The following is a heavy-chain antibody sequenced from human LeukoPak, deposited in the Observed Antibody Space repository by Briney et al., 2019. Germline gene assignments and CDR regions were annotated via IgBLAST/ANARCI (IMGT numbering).Heavy chain of an antibody. V-gene: IGHV1-8*03. CDR1: GYTFTSYD. Sequence: ASVKVSCKASGYTFTSYDINWVRQATGQGLEWMGWMNPNSGNTGYAQKFQGRVTITRNTSISTAYMELSSLRSEDTAMYYCARVLRHRYCSSTSCYSGYDYWGQGTLVTVSS. CDR2: MNPNSGNT. J-gene: IGHJ4*02. CDR3: ARVLRHRYCSSTSCYSGYDY. D-gene: IGHD2-2*02.